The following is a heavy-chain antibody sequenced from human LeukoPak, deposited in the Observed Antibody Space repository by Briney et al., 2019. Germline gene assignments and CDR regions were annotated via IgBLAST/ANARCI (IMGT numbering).Heavy chain of an antibody. V-gene: IGHV3-53*01. Sequence: GGSLRLSCAASGFTVSSNYMTWVRQAPGKGLEWVSVIYSGGSTYYADSVKGRFTISRDNSKNTLSLQMNSLRAEDTAVYYCARNSGYDLPFDYWGQGTLVTVSS. CDR1: GFTVSSNY. D-gene: IGHD5-12*01. J-gene: IGHJ4*02. CDR3: ARNSGYDLPFDY. CDR2: IYSGGST.